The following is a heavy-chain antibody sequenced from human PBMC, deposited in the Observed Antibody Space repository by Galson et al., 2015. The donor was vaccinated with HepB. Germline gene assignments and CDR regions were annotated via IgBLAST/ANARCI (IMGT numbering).Heavy chain of an antibody. CDR3: ARDSQRYFDHLSNFDY. CDR2: TSYDGSQR. D-gene: IGHD3-9*01. J-gene: IGHJ4*02. CDR1: GFTFSAYA. Sequence: SLRLSCAASGFTFSAYAMHWVRQAPGKGLEWLAVTSYDGSQRYYGDSVQGRFTISRDNSKNTLYLQMNSLSTEDTAVYYCARDSQRYFDHLSNFDYWGQGTLVTVSS. V-gene: IGHV3-30*04.